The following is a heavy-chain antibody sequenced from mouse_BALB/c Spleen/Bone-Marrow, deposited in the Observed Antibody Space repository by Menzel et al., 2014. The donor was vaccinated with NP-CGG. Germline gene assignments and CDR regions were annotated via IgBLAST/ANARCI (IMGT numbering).Heavy chain of an antibody. CDR1: GYAFSSYW. V-gene: IGHV1-80*01. J-gene: IGHJ4*01. D-gene: IGHD2-14*01. CDR2: IYPGDGDT. CDR3: ARWYRDPHFAMDY. Sequence: QVQLKQSGAELVRPGSSVKISCKASGYAFSSYWMNWVKQRPGQGLEWIGQIYPGDGDTNYNGNFKGKATLTADKSSSTAYMQLSSRTSEDSAVYFCARWYRDPHFAMDYWGPGTSVTVSS.